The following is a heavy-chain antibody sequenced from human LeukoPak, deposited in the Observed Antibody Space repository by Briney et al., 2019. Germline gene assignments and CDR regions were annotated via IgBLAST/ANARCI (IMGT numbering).Heavy chain of an antibody. V-gene: IGHV3-23*01. CDR3: AKTIPYWYFDL. J-gene: IGHJ2*01. CDR2: ISYGGGST. Sequence: GGSLRLSCAASGFTFSSYDMSWVRQAPGKGLEWVSAISYGGGSTYADSVKGRFTISRDNSKNTLDLQMNSLRAEDTAKYYCAKTIPYWYFDLWGRGTLVTVSS. D-gene: IGHD5-24*01. CDR1: GFTFSSYD.